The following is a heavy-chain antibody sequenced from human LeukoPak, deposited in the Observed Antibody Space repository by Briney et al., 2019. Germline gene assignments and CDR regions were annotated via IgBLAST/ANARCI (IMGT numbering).Heavy chain of an antibody. Sequence: GESLKISCKVSGYSFTSYWIGWVRQMPGKGLEWMGIIYPGDSDTRYSPSFQGQVAISADKSISTAYLQWSSLKASDTAMYYCARLGRGDYYDSSGYIQLYFDLWGRGALVTVSS. J-gene: IGHJ2*01. CDR3: ARLGRGDYYDSSGYIQLYFDL. CDR2: IYPGDSDT. D-gene: IGHD3-22*01. V-gene: IGHV5-51*01. CDR1: GYSFTSYW.